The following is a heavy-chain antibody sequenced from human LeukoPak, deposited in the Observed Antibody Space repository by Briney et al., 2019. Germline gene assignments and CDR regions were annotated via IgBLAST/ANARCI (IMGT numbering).Heavy chain of an antibody. CDR3: AKEETSGYSYGALGY. CDR2: ISSNSSYI. CDR1: GFTFSSYR. V-gene: IGHV3-21*04. D-gene: IGHD5-18*01. J-gene: IGHJ4*02. Sequence: PGGSLRLSCAASGFTFSSYRMNWVRQAPGKGLEWVSSISSNSSYIYYADSVKGRFTISRDNAKNSLYLQMNSLRAEDMALYYCAKEETSGYSYGALGYWGQGTLVTVSS.